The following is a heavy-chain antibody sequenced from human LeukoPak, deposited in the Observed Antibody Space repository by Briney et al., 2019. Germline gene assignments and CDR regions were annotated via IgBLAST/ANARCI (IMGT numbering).Heavy chain of an antibody. V-gene: IGHV3-23*01. CDR3: AKGDTSGWYGNFGY. CDR1: GLTFSK. CDR2: ISDSGGST. J-gene: IGHJ4*02. D-gene: IGHD6-19*01. Sequence: GGSLRLSCAASGLTFSKMNWVRHAPGKGLEWVSTISDSGGSTYYADSVKGRFTISRDNSKNTLFLQMNSLRAEDTAVYYCAKGDTSGWYGNFGYWGQGILVTVSS.